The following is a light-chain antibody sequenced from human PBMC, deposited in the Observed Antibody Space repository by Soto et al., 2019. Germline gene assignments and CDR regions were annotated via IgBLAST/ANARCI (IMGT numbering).Light chain of an antibody. V-gene: IGLV2-14*02. CDR3: DSYTSSRAYV. J-gene: IGLJ1*01. CDR2: EVS. CDR1: SSDFGRYNL. Sequence: QSALTQPASVSGSPGQSITISCTGTSSDFGRYNLVSWYQQHPGKAPKLIIYEVSNRPSGVSNRFSGSKSGNTASLTISGLQAEDEADYYCDSYTSSRAYVFGIGTKLTVL.